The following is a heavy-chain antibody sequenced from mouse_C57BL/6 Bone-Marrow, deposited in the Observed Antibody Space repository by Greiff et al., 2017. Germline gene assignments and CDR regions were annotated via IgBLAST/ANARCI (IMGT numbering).Heavy chain of an antibody. D-gene: IGHD1-1*01. CDR2: IYPGDGDT. V-gene: IGHV1-82*01. Sequence: QVQLQQSGPELVKPGASVKISCKASGYAFSSSWMNWVKQRPGKGLEWIGRIYPGDGDTNYNGKFKGKATLTADKSSSTAYMQLSSLTSEDSAVYFCARSDSSYWYFDVWGTGTTGTVSS. CDR3: ARSDSSYWYFDV. CDR1: GYAFSSSW. J-gene: IGHJ1*03.